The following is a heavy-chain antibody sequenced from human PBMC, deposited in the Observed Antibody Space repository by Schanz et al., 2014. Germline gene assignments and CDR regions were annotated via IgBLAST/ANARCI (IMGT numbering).Heavy chain of an antibody. Sequence: EVQLLESGGGLVQPGGSLRLSCAASGVTFSSYAMSWVRQASGKGLEWVANIKQDGSEKYYVDSVKGRFTISRDNAKNSLYLQMNSLTAEDTAVYYCARGVRIDYWGQGTLVTVSS. CDR3: ARGVRIDY. CDR2: IKQDGSEK. CDR1: GVTFSSYA. V-gene: IGHV3-7*01. D-gene: IGHD3-3*01. J-gene: IGHJ4*02.